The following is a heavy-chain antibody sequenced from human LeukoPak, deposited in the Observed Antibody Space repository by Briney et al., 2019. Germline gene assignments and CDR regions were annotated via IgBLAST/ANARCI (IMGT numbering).Heavy chain of an antibody. J-gene: IGHJ6*02. V-gene: IGHV3-23*01. CDR1: GFTFSSYA. Sequence: GGSLRLSCAASGFTFSSYAMSWVRQAPGKGLEWVSAISGSGGSTYYADSVKGRFTISRDNSKNSLYLQMNSLRAEDTAVYYCARDAEPTMIVVGDGMDVWGQGTTVTVSS. D-gene: IGHD3-22*01. CDR3: ARDAEPTMIVVGDGMDV. CDR2: ISGSGGST.